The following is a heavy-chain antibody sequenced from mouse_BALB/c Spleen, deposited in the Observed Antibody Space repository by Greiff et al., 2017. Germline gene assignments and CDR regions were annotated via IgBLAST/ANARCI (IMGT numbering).Heavy chain of an antibody. Sequence: VQLQQSGPELVKPGASVKVSCKASGYAFTSYNMYWVKQSHGKSLEWIGYIDPYNGGTSYNQKFKGKATLTVDKSSSTAYMHLNSLTSEDSAVYYCARCPHYYGSSWFAYWGQGTLVTVSA. CDR2: IDPYNGGT. CDR1: GYAFTSYN. CDR3: ARCPHYYGSSWFAY. J-gene: IGHJ3*01. D-gene: IGHD1-1*01. V-gene: IGHV1S135*01.